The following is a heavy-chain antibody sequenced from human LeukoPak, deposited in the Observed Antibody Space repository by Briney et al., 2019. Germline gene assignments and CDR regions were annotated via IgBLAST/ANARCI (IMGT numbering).Heavy chain of an antibody. D-gene: IGHD4-17*01. CDR1: GYTFSNYD. CDR3: ARASRTYFGDYLYYFDS. J-gene: IGHJ4*02. V-gene: IGHV1-8*01. CDR2: MNPKSGNT. Sequence: ASVKVSCKVSGYTFSNYDINWVRQATGQGLEWMGWMNPKSGNTGYAQNFQGRVTMTRNSSITTSYMELSSLRSEDTAVYYCARASRTYFGDYLYYFDSWGQGTLVTVSS.